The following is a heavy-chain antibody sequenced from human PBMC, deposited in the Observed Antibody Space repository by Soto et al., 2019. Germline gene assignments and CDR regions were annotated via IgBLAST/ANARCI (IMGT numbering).Heavy chain of an antibody. CDR3: ARDEAATVTDAFDI. D-gene: IGHD4-17*01. Sequence: GESLKISCKGSGYSFASYRIGWVRQMPGKGLEWMGIIYPGDSDTRYSPSFQGQVTISADKSISTAYLQWSSLKASDTAMYYCARDEAATVTDAFDIWGQGTMVTVSS. J-gene: IGHJ3*02. CDR2: IYPGDSDT. CDR1: GYSFASYR. V-gene: IGHV5-51*01.